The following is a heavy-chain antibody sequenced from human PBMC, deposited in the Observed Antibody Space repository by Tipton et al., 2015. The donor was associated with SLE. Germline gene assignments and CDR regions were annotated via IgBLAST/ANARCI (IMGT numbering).Heavy chain of an antibody. V-gene: IGHV4-59*11. CDR1: GASISTHY. D-gene: IGHD1-26*01. J-gene: IGHJ4*02. CDR2: ISYTGNT. CDR3: ARGGGSYYDY. Sequence: TLSLTCTVSGASISTHYWSWIRPPPGKGLEWIGYISYTGNTTFNPSLKSRVTMSVATSKNQFSLRLTSVTAADTAMYYCARGGGSYYDYWGQGTLVTVSS.